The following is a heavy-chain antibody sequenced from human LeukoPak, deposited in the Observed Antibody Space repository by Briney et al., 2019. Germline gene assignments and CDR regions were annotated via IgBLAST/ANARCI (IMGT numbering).Heavy chain of an antibody. CDR3: ARDMDTVMATFDY. Sequence: GGSLRLSCAASGFTFSRYWMHWVRQTPGKGLVWVSRINSDGTITTYADSVKGRFTISRDNAKSTLYLQVNSLSADDTAVYYCARDMDTVMATFDYWGQGTLVTVSS. CDR1: GFTFSRYW. CDR2: INSDGTIT. V-gene: IGHV3-74*03. D-gene: IGHD5-18*01. J-gene: IGHJ4*02.